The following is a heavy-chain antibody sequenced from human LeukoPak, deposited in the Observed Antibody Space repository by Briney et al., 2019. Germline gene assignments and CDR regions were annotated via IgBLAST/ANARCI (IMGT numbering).Heavy chain of an antibody. Sequence: GGSLRLSCAASGFTFSSYGMSWVRQAPGKGLEWVSALSGSGGSTYYADSVKGRFTISRDNSKNTLYLQMNSLRAEDTAVYYCAKSVIGYYGSGSYRYYYYMDVWGKGTTVTISS. V-gene: IGHV3-23*01. CDR3: AKSVIGYYGSGSYRYYYYMDV. CDR1: GFTFSSYG. D-gene: IGHD3-10*01. J-gene: IGHJ6*03. CDR2: LSGSGGST.